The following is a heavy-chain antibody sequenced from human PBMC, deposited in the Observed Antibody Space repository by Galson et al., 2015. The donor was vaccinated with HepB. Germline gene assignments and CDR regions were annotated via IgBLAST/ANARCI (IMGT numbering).Heavy chain of an antibody. Sequence: SLRLSCAASGFTFSSYWMSWVRQAPGKGLEWVANIKQDGSEKYYVDSVKGRFTISRDNAKNSLYLQMNSLRAEDTAVYYCARVRAPIVGAREYAFDIWGQGTMVTVSS. CDR2: IKQDGSEK. V-gene: IGHV3-7*01. D-gene: IGHD1-26*01. CDR1: GFTFSSYW. J-gene: IGHJ3*02. CDR3: ARVRAPIVGAREYAFDI.